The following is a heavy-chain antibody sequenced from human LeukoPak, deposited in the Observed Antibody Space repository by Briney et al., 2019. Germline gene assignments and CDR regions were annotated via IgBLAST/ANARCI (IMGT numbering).Heavy chain of an antibody. J-gene: IGHJ3*02. Sequence: PSETLSLTCAVYGESLSGYYWSWIRQSPGKGLEWIGEISRSGSIVYSPSLKSRSTISVEMSKNQVSLNLSSVTAADTAIYYCARGHTWLGLVLRVAFDIWGQGTMVTVSS. CDR2: ISRSGSI. CDR1: GESLSGYY. D-gene: IGHD2-15*01. CDR3: ARGHTWLGLVLRVAFDI. V-gene: IGHV4-34*01.